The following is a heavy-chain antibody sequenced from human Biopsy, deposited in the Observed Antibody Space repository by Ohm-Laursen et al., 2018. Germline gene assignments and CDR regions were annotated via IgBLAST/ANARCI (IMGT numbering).Heavy chain of an antibody. J-gene: IGHJ2*01. V-gene: IGHV4-31*01. CDR3: ARRPYGGTRYWYFDL. Sequence: SQTLSLTCTVSGGSVSSGGFYWSWIRQHPGKGLEWIGYIYYSGTTYYNPSLKSIVTISVDTSKNQFSLKLNSVTAADTAVYYCARRPYGGTRYWYFDLWGRGNLVTVSS. CDR1: GGSVSSGGFY. D-gene: IGHD4-23*01. CDR2: IYYSGTT.